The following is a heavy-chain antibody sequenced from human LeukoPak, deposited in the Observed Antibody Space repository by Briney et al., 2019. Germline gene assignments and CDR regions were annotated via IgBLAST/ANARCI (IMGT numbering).Heavy chain of an antibody. J-gene: IGHJ4*02. CDR1: GYSISRGYH. CDR3: ARVDWNPDY. CDR2: IHHSGNT. V-gene: IGHV4-38-2*01. Sequence: SETPSLTCAVSGYSISRGYHWGWIRQPPGKGLEWIGSIHHSGNTYYNSSLKSRVTTSVDTSKNQFSLKVNSVTAADTAVYYCARVDWNPDYWGQGTLVAVSS. D-gene: IGHD1-1*01.